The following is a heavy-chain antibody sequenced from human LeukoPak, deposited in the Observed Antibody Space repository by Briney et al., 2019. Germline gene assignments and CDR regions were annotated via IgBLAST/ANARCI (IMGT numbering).Heavy chain of an antibody. CDR2: ISFDGANK. J-gene: IGHJ4*02. CDR3: ARGRAGIAAAGFDY. CDR1: GFTFSMSS. D-gene: IGHD6-13*01. V-gene: IGHV3-30*04. Sequence: GRSLRLSCATSGFTFSMSSMHWVRLAPGKGPEWLAGISFDGANKFSGDSVKGRFSISRDNSKNTLYLQMNSLRLDDTAVYFCARGRAGIAAAGFDYWGQGTLVTVSS.